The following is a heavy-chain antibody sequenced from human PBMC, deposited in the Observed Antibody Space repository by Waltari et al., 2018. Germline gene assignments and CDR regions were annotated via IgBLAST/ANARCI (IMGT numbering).Heavy chain of an antibody. CDR1: VVTFSTYA. D-gene: IGHD4-4*01. Sequence: QVQLVQSGAEVKKPGSSVKVSCTASVVTFSTYAISWVRQAPGQGLEWMGGIIPIFGTANYAQKFQGRVTITTDESTSTAYMELSSLRSEDTAVYYCARDTLHRMDVWGQGTTVTVSS. CDR2: IIPIFGTA. CDR3: ARDTLHRMDV. V-gene: IGHV1-69*05. J-gene: IGHJ6*02.